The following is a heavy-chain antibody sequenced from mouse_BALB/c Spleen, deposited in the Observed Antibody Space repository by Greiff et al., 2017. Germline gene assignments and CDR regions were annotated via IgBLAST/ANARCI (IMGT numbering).Heavy chain of an antibody. D-gene: IGHD2-5*01. V-gene: IGHV5-6-4*01. CDR2: ISSGGSYT. J-gene: IGHJ4*01. CDR3: TRGGALSNRYAMDY. CDR1: GFTFSSYT. Sequence: DVMLVESGGGLVKPGGSLKLSCAASGFTFSSYTMSWVRQTPEKRLEWVATISSGGSYTYYPDSVKGRFTISRDNAKNTLYLQMSSLKSEDTAMYYCTRGGALSNRYAMDYWGQGTSVTVSS.